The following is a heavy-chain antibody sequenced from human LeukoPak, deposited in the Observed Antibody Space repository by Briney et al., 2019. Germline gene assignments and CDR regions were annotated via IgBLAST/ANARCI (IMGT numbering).Heavy chain of an antibody. CDR2: FDPEDGET. CDR1: GYTLTELS. D-gene: IGHD5-12*01. J-gene: IGHJ4*02. Sequence: GASVKVSCKVSGYTLTELSMHWVRQAPGKGLEWMGDFDPEDGETIYAQKFQGRVTMTEDTSTDTAYMELSSLRSEDTAVYYCATARGYSGYDLSGTFDYWGQGTLVTVSS. CDR3: ATARGYSGYDLSGTFDY. V-gene: IGHV1-24*01.